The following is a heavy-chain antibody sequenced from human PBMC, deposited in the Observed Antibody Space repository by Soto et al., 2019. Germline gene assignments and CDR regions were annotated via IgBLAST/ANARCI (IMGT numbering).Heavy chain of an antibody. J-gene: IGHJ3*02. Sequence: GGSLRLSXATSGFTFSNAWMAWVRQAPGKGLEWVGRIKSIADGGTTNYAAPVKGRFSISRHDSENTLYLQMNSLRVEDTGIYYCHTPHGRNAFDIWGPGTVVTVSS. CDR3: HTPHGRNAFDI. CDR2: IKSIADGGTT. V-gene: IGHV3-15*01. CDR1: GFTFSNAW. D-gene: IGHD2-8*01.